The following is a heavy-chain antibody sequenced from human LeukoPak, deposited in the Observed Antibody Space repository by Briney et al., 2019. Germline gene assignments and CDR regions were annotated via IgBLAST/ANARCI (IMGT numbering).Heavy chain of an antibody. V-gene: IGHV3-48*01. CDR3: ARDLEMAY. Sequence: GGSLRLSCAASGFTFSSYSMNWDRQAPGKGLEWVSYISSSSSTIYYADSVKGRFTISRDNAKNSLYLQMNSLRAEDTAVYYCARDLEMAYWGQGTLVTVSS. D-gene: IGHD5-24*01. CDR2: ISSSSSTI. CDR1: GFTFSSYS. J-gene: IGHJ4*02.